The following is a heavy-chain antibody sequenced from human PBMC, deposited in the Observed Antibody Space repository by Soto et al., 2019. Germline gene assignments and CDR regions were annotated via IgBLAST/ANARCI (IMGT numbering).Heavy chain of an antibody. CDR2: IWYDGSNK. D-gene: IGHD3-10*01. Sequence: QVQLVESGGGVVQPGRSLRLSCAASGFTFSSYGMHWVRQAPGKGLEWVAVIWYDGSNKYYADSVKGRFTISRDNSKNTPYLQMNSLRAEDTAVYYCARDRGALESDYNWFDPWGQGTLVTVSS. J-gene: IGHJ5*02. CDR1: GFTFSSYG. V-gene: IGHV3-33*01. CDR3: ARDRGALESDYNWFDP.